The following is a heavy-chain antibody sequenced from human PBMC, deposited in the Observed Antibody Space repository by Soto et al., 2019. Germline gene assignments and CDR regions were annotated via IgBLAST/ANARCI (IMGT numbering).Heavy chain of an antibody. CDR1: GFTFNSYA. CDR2: ISGNGGTT. J-gene: IGHJ4*02. V-gene: IGHV3-23*01. CDR3: AKGTSHTLCGVDTLFAY. D-gene: IGHD3-3*01. Sequence: PGGSLRLSCAASGFTFNSYAMSWVRQAPGKGLEWVSLISGNGGTTNYADSVKGRFTISRDNSKKKLYLQMDSLRAEDSAVYYCAKGTSHTLCGVDTLFAYSGQXT.